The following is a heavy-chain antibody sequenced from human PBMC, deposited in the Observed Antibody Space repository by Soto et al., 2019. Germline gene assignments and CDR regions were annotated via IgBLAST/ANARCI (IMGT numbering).Heavy chain of an antibody. D-gene: IGHD5-18*01. Sequence: GGSLRLSCAASGFTFSSYSMNWVRQAPGKGLEWVSSISSSSYIYYADSVKGRFTISRDNAKNSLYLQMNSLRAEDTAVYYCAKGIPDTGGYYYYSMDVWGQGTAVTVSS. CDR3: AKGIPDTGGYYYYSMDV. J-gene: IGHJ6*02. V-gene: IGHV3-21*04. CDR2: ISSSSYI. CDR1: GFTFSSYS.